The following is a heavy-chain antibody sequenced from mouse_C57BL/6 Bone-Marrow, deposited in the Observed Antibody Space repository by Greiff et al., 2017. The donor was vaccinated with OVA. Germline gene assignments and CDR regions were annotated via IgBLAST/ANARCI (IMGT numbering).Heavy chain of an antibody. CDR2: INPNNGGT. CDR1: GYTFTDYN. CDR3: AKGNWDGYFDY. V-gene: IGHV1-22*01. D-gene: IGHD4-1*01. J-gene: IGHJ2*01. Sequence: EVQLQQSGPELVKPGASVKMSCKASGYTFTDYNMHWVKQSHGKSLEWIGYINPNNGGTSYNQKFKGKATLTVNKSSSTAYMELRSLTSEDSAVYYCAKGNWDGYFDYWGQGTTLTVSS.